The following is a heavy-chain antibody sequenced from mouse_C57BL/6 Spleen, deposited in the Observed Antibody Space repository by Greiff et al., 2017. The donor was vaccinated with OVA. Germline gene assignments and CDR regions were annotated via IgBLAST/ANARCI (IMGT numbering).Heavy chain of an antibody. D-gene: IGHD3-2*02. J-gene: IGHJ4*01. Sequence: QVQLQQSGPELVKPGASVKISCKASGYAFSSSWMNWVKQRPGKGLEWIGRIYPGDGDTNYNGKFKGKATLTADKSSSTAYMQLSSLTSVDSAVYFCARSGNDAMDYWGQGTSVTVSS. V-gene: IGHV1-82*01. CDR1: GYAFSSSW. CDR2: IYPGDGDT. CDR3: ARSGNDAMDY.